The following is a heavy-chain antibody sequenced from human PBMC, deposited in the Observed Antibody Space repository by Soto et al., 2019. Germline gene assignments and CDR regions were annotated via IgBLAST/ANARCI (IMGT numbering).Heavy chain of an antibody. Sequence: SVKVSCKASGGTFSSYAISWVRQAPGQGLEWMGGIIPIFGTANYAQKFQGRVTITADESTSTAYMELSSLRSEDTAVYYCARDLQLSSDPYYYYGMDVWGQGTTVTVSS. CDR3: ARDLQLSSDPYYYYGMDV. V-gene: IGHV1-69*13. D-gene: IGHD6-6*01. CDR2: IIPIFGTA. J-gene: IGHJ6*02. CDR1: GGTFSSYA.